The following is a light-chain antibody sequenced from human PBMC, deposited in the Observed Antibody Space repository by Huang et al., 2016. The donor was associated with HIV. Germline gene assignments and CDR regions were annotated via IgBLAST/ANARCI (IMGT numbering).Light chain of an antibody. J-gene: IGKJ4*01. CDR2: GAS. CDR3: QQYNNWPPS. Sequence: EIVMTQSPATLSVSPGERVTLSCRASQTVSSNLAWYQQNPGQAPWLLIYGASTRATAVPARFSGSGSGTEFTLTINSLQSEDFAVYYCQQYNNWPPSFGGGTKVEIK. V-gene: IGKV3-15*01. CDR1: QTVSSN.